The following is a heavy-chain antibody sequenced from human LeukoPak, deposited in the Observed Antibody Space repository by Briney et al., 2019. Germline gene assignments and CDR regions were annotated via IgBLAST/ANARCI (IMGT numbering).Heavy chain of an antibody. V-gene: IGHV3-48*04. CDR1: GFTFSTYS. CDR2: ISSSSSTI. J-gene: IGHJ3*02. Sequence: GSLRLSCAASGFTFSTYSMNWVRPAPGKGLEWVSYISSSSSTIYYADSVKGRFTVSRDNAKNSLYLQMNSLRAEDTAVYYCARSGTTYYYDSSTRIWGQGTMVTVSS. CDR3: ARSGTTYYYDSSTRI. D-gene: IGHD3-22*01.